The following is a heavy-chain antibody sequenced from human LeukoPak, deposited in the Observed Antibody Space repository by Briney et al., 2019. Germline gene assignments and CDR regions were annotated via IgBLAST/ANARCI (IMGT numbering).Heavy chain of an antibody. J-gene: IGHJ6*03. CDR1: GGSFSGYY. CDR3: ARLTKNDSGTYRFGKKKRGYMDV. D-gene: IGHD3-10*01. V-gene: IGHV4-34*01. CDR2: MNHSGST. Sequence: PSETLSLTCAVYGGSFSGYYWRWIRQPPGKGLEWIGDMNHSGSTNYNPSLKSRVTISVDTSKNQFSLKLSSVTAADTAVYYCARLTKNDSGTYRFGKKKRGYMDVWGKGTTVTISS.